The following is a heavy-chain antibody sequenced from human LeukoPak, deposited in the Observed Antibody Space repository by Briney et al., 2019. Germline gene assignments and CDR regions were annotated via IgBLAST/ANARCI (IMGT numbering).Heavy chain of an antibody. J-gene: IGHJ5*02. Sequence: GGSLRLSCAASGFTFDDYAMHWVRQAPGKGLEWVSGISWNSGSIGYADSVKGRFTISRDNAKNSLYLQMNSLRAEDTALYYCAKDYAAPGYFSSGSYALWFDPWGQGTLVTVSS. CDR2: ISWNSGSI. D-gene: IGHD3-10*01. V-gene: IGHV3-9*01. CDR3: AKDYAAPGYFSSGSYALWFDP. CDR1: GFTFDDYA.